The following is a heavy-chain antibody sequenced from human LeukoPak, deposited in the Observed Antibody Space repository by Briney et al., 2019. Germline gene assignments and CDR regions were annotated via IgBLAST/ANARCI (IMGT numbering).Heavy chain of an antibody. CDR2: ISGTVSGT. Sequence: GGSLRLSCAASESTFNTYAMNWVRQAPGKGLEWVSTISGTVSGTFYAESVKGRFTISRDNSKNTVYLQMNSLRADDTAVYYCARDVGFIVGATPGAFDIWGQGTMVTVSS. CDR3: ARDVGFIVGATPGAFDI. CDR1: ESTFNTYA. J-gene: IGHJ3*02. V-gene: IGHV3-23*01. D-gene: IGHD1-26*01.